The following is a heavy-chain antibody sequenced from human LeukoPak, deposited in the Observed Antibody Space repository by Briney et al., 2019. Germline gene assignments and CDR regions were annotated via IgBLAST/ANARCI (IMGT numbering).Heavy chain of an antibody. CDR2: ISSSSSSYT. CDR1: GFTFSDYY. CDR3: ARGGYSGYDWVDY. V-gene: IGHV3-11*05. J-gene: IGHJ4*02. D-gene: IGHD5-12*01. Sequence: GGSLRLSCAASGFTFSDYYMSWIRQAPGKGLEWVSYISSSSSSYTNYADSVKGRFTISRDNAKNSLYLQMNSLRAEDTAVYYCARGGYSGYDWVDYWGQGTLATVSS.